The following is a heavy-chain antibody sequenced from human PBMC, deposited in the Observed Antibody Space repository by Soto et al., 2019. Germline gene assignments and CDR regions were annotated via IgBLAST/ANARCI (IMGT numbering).Heavy chain of an antibody. J-gene: IGHJ6*02. CDR3: ARGRKVEQWVSSGRGGGIDV. V-gene: IGHV4-59*01. CDR1: GTSISGYY. D-gene: IGHD6-19*01. Sequence: NPSESLSLTCTVSGTSISGYYWSWVRQPPGKGLEWIGYISHTVTTDYRASLKGRVNLSLDTSANSFSLKLGSVTPADTDLYYCARGRKVEQWVSSGRGGGIDVWGQGTTVTVSS. CDR2: ISHTVTT.